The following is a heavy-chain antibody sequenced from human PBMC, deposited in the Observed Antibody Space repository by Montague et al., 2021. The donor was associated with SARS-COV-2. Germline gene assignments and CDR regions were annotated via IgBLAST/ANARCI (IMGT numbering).Heavy chain of an antibody. CDR3: ARDDYDILTGPFDY. CDR1: GFTFSSYA. D-gene: IGHD3-9*01. CDR2: ISYDGSNK. J-gene: IGHJ4*02. Sequence: SRSLSFSASGFTFSSYAMHWVRQAPGKGLEWVAAISYDGSNKYYADSVKGRFTISRDNSKNTLYVQMNSLRAEDTAVYYCARDDYDILTGPFDYWGQGTLVTVSS. V-gene: IGHV3-30*04.